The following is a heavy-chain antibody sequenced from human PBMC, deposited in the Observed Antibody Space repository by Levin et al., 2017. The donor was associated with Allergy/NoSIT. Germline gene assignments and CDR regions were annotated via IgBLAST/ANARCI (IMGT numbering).Heavy chain of an antibody. J-gene: IGHJ6*02. CDR2: INPTTGSP. V-gene: IGHV1-46*01. CDR3: AREDILIRNWGSPTTYGMDV. D-gene: IGHD3-16*01. Sequence: ASVKVSCKASGYTFISYYMHWVRQAPGQGLEWMGIINPTTGSPSYAQRFQGRVTMTRDTSTGTVYMHLSSLTSEDTAVYYCAREDILIRNWGSPTTYGMDVWGQGTTVTVSS. CDR1: GYTFISYY.